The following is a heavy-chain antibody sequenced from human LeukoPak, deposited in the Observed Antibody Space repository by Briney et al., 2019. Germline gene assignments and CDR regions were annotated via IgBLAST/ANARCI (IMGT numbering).Heavy chain of an antibody. CDR3: ATGSGHYYDR. Sequence: GGSLRLSCTTSGFTFSSYYMHWVRQAPGKELEWVAVVHDDGDTKYYVDSVKGRFTISRDNSKNTLYLQMSTLRDEDTAIYYCATGSGHYYDRWGQGTLVTVSS. CDR1: GFTFSSYY. J-gene: IGHJ4*02. CDR2: VHDDGDTK. V-gene: IGHV3-30*02. D-gene: IGHD3-3*01.